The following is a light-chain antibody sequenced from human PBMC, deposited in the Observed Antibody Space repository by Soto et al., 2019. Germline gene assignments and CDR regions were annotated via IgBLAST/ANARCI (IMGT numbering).Light chain of an antibody. Sequence: EVVLTQSPDTLSLSPGETATLSCRASQSLRATYVAWYQQRPGQAPRLLIYGASFRATGIPARFSGRGSGTDVTVSILLREPVDVAEYCCHQNVPPPRTFGQGTKVEIK. J-gene: IGKJ1*01. CDR2: GAS. V-gene: IGKV3-20*01. CDR3: HQNVPPPRT. CDR1: QSLRATY.